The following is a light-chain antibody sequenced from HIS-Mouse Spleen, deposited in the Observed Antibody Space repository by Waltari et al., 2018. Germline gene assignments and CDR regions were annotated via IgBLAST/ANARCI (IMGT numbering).Light chain of an antibody. J-gene: IGLJ2*01. Sequence: SYELTQPPSVSVSPGQTARITCSGDALPKKYAYWYQQKSGQAPVRVNYEDSKRPSGIPGRFSGASSGTMATLTISGAQVEDEADYYCYSTDSSGNHRVFGGGTKLTVL. CDR2: EDS. V-gene: IGLV3-10*01. CDR1: ALPKKY. CDR3: YSTDSSGNHRV.